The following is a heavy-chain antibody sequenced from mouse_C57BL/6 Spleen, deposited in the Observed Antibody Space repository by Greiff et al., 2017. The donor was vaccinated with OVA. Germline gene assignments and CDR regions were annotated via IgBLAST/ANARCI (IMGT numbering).Heavy chain of an antibody. CDR1: GYSITSGYD. J-gene: IGHJ4*01. CDR3: ARRDYETYAMDY. Sequence: EVQLQESGPGMVKPSQSLSLTCTVTGYSITSGYDWHWIRHFPGNKLEWMGYISYSGSTNYNPSLKSRISITHDTSKNHFFLKLNSVTTEDTATYYCARRDYETYAMDYWGQGTSVTVSS. V-gene: IGHV3-1*01. CDR2: ISYSGST. D-gene: IGHD2-4*01.